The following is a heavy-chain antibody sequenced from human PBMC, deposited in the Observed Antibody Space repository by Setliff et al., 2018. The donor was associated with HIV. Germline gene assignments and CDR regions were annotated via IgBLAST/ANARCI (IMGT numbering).Heavy chain of an antibody. D-gene: IGHD5-12*01. J-gene: IGHJ4*02. V-gene: IGHV3-23*01. CDR2: ISGSGGST. CDR1: GFTFSIYA. CDR3: EKDPRAAVATICDY. Sequence: PGGSLRLSCAASGFTFSIYAMSWVRQAPGKGLEWVSAISGSGGSTYYAVSVKGRFTISRDNSKNTLYLQMNSLRAEDTAVYYCEKDPRAAVATICDYWGQGTLVTVSS.